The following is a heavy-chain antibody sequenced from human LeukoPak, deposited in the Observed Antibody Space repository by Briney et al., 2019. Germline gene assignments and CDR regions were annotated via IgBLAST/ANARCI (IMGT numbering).Heavy chain of an antibody. CDR3: ARRNDYDFWSGNQYYFDY. Sequence: SETLSLTCSVSGGSISSRSHYWGWIRQSPGKGLEWIGTIYYSGTTFYNPSLQSRVSISVDTSRNQFSLRLNSVTAADTAVYYCARRNDYDFWSGNQYYFDYWGQGTLFTVSS. V-gene: IGHV4-39*01. CDR1: GGSISSRSHY. D-gene: IGHD3-3*01. CDR2: IYYSGTT. J-gene: IGHJ4*02.